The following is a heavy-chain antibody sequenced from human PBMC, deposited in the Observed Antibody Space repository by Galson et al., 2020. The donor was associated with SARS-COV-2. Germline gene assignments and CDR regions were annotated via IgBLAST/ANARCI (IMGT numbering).Heavy chain of an antibody. J-gene: IGHJ2*01. CDR2: IYPNGRT. V-gene: IGHV4-38-2*01. Sequence: SETLSLTCAVSGYSVSTSNYWGWVRLAPGKGLEWIGSIYPNGRTYYNPSLDSRVTISVDTSRNQFSLTLASVTAADTALYYCARQGVNMIVLVTVPGWFFDLWGRSTLVTVSS. CDR3: ARQGVNMIVLVTVPGWFFDL. CDR1: GYSVSTSNY. D-gene: IGHD2-21*02.